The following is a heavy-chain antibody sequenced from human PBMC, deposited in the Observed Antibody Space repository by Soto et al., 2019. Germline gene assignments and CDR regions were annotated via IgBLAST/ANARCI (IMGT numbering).Heavy chain of an antibody. J-gene: IGHJ4*02. CDR1: GLTFSSYA. V-gene: IGHV3-23*01. D-gene: IGHD3-3*01. Sequence: EVQLLESGGGLVQPGGSLRLSCAASGLTFSSYAMSWVRQAPGKGLEWVSAISGSGGSTNYADSVKGRFAISRDNSKNTLYLQMTSLRAEDTAVYYCAKDFEIFGVVTKYYFDYWGQGTLVTVTS. CDR3: AKDFEIFGVVTKYYFDY. CDR2: ISGSGGST.